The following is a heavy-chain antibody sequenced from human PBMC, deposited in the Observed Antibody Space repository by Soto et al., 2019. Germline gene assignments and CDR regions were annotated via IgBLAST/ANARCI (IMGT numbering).Heavy chain of an antibody. D-gene: IGHD5-18*01. J-gene: IGHJ6*02. Sequence: QVQLVQSGAEVKKPGSSVKVSCKASGGTFSSYTISWVRQAPGQGLEWMGRIIPILGIANYAQKFQGRVTITADKSTSTAYMELSSLRSEDTAVYYCATRPVGQLWLNGMDVWGQGTTVTVSS. V-gene: IGHV1-69*02. CDR2: IIPILGIA. CDR1: GGTFSSYT. CDR3: ATRPVGQLWLNGMDV.